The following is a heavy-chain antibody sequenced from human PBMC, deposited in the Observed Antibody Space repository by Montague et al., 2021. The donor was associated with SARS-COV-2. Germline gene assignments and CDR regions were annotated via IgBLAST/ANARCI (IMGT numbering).Heavy chain of an antibody. J-gene: IGHJ4*02. CDR1: GGSMSSYH. Sequence: SETLSLTCSVSGGSMSSYHWFWIRQPPWKGLEWICYVSYRGSTNYNLSLKSRVTISLDTSKNRFSLRVTSVTAADTAVYYCARDVRYYYDQWGQGILVTVSS. CDR3: ARDVRYYYDQ. CDR2: VSYRGST. V-gene: IGHV4-59*01. D-gene: IGHD3-10*01.